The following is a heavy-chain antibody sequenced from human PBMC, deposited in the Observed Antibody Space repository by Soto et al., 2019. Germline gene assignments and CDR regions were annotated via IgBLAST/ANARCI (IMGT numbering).Heavy chain of an antibody. CDR2: IYYSGST. D-gene: IGHD3-16*01. V-gene: IGHV4-59*01. J-gene: IGHJ6*02. Sequence: SETLSLTCTVSGGSISSYYWSWIRQPPGKGLEWIGYIYYSGSTNYNPSLKSRVTISVDTSKNQFSLKLSSVTAADTAVYYCAREGAYRSYYYGMDVWGQGTTVTVSS. CDR3: AREGAYRSYYYGMDV. CDR1: GGSISSYY.